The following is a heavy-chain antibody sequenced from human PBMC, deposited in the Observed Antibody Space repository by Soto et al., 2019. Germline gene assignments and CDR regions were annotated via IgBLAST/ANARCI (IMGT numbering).Heavy chain of an antibody. CDR1: GYTFTSYG. V-gene: IGHV1-18*01. CDR3: ARDRGDTYYDFWSGYPVGGMDV. CDR2: ISAYNGNT. D-gene: IGHD3-3*01. J-gene: IGHJ6*02. Sequence: ASVKVSCKASGYTFTSYGISWVRQAPGQGLEWMGWISAYNGNTNYAQKLQGRVTMTTDTSTSTAYMELRSLRSDDTAVYYCARDRGDTYYDFWSGYPVGGMDVWGQGTTVTVS.